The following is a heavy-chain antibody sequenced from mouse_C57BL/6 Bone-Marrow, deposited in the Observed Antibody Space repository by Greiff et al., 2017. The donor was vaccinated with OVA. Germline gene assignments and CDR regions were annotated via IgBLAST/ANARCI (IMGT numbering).Heavy chain of an antibody. D-gene: IGHD2-4*01. J-gene: IGHJ3*01. CDR1: GYSFTDYN. CDR2: IDPYSGGT. CDR3: ARDDDYDWFAY. V-gene: IGHV1S135*01. Sequence: EVQLQQSGPELVKPGASVKVSCKASGYSFTDYNMYWVKQSHGKSLEWIGSIDPYSGGTSYNKKFRGKTTLTVDKSSSTAFMPLTNLTSEDSAVYYCARDDDYDWFAYWGRGTLVTVSA.